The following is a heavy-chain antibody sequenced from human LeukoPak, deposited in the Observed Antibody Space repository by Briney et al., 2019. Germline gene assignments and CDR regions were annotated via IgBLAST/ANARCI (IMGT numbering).Heavy chain of an antibody. CDR3: ARAFFSYYYDSSGFGY. V-gene: IGHV4-31*03. CDR1: GGSISSGGYY. J-gene: IGHJ4*02. CDR2: IYYSGST. D-gene: IGHD3-22*01. Sequence: PSQTLSLTCTVSGGSISSGGYYWSWIRQHPGKGLEWIGYIYYSGSTYYNPSLKSRVTISVDTSKNQFSLKLSSVTAADTAVYYCARAFFSYYYDSSGFGYWGQGTLVTVSS.